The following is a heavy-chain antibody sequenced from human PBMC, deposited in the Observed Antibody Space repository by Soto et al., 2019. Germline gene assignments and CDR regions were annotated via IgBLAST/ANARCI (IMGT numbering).Heavy chain of an antibody. CDR1: GFTFSDYY. D-gene: IGHD2-2*02. CDR3: ARDNSEIVVVPAAIEGVRAP. CDR2: ISSSGTST. V-gene: IGHV3-11*06. J-gene: IGHJ5*02. Sequence: GGSLRLSCAASGFTFSDYYMSWIRQAPGKGLEWISYISSSGTSTTYADSVKGRFTISRDNAKNSLYLQMNSLRAEDTAVYYCARDNSEIVVVPAAIEGVRAPWGQGTLVTVSS.